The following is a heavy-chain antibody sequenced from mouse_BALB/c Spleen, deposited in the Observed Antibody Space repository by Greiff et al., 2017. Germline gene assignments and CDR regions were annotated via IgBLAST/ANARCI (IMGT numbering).Heavy chain of an antibody. CDR3: ARWDGNYGYYYAMDY. Sequence: EVQLVESGPSLVKPSQTLSLTCSVTGDSITSGYWNWIRKFPGNKLEYMGYISYSGSTYYNPSLKSRISITRDTSKNQYYLQLNSVTTEDTATYYCARWDGNYGYYYAMDYWGQGTSVTVSS. CDR2: ISYSGST. CDR1: GDSITSGY. D-gene: IGHD2-1*01. V-gene: IGHV3-8*02. J-gene: IGHJ4*01.